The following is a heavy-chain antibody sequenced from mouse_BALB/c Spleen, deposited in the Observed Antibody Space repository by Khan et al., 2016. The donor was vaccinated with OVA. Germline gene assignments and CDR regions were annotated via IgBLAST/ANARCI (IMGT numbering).Heavy chain of an antibody. V-gene: IGHV1-9*01. CDR1: GYTFGSFW. CDR2: ILPGSGNT. D-gene: IGHD2-1*01. Sequence: QVQLKESGAGLMKPGASVKISCKATGYTFGSFWIEWVKQRPGHGLEWIGEILPGSGNTKYREKFKGKATFTADTSSNTVYMQLSSLTSEDSAVYYCARFGNHWFFDVWGAGTTVTVSS. J-gene: IGHJ1*01. CDR3: ARFGNHWFFDV.